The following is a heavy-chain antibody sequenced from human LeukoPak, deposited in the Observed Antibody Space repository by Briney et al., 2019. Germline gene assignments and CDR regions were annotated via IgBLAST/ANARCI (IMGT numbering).Heavy chain of an antibody. CDR1: GYTFPRYG. CDR2: IRPYNGKT. D-gene: IGHD6-13*01. CDR3: ATAIAAADTVFPPRGY. V-gene: IGHV1-18*01. Sequence: VKVSCKASGYTFPRYGISWVRQPPGQGLEWMGWIRPYNGKTNNPQMLQGRVTMTTGTSTSTAYMELRSLRSDETAVYYCATAIAAADTVFPPRGYWGQGTLVTVSS. J-gene: IGHJ4*02.